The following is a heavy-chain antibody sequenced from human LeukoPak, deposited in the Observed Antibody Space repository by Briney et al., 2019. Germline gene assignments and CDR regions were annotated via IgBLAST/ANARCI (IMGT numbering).Heavy chain of an antibody. CDR1: GFTYSNYA. D-gene: IGHD6-19*01. Sequence: GGSLRLSCAASGFTYSNYAMNWVRQAPGKGLEWVSGISSGGGTTYYADSVKGRFIISRDNSKNTLYLQMESLRAEDTAVYYCTKAGIAVPATPDYWGQGTLVTVSS. V-gene: IGHV3-23*01. CDR2: ISSGGGTT. CDR3: TKAGIAVPATPDY. J-gene: IGHJ4*02.